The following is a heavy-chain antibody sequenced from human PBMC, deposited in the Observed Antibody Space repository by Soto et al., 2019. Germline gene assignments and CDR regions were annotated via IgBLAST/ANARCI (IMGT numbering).Heavy chain of an antibody. CDR1: GFTFSSYG. Sequence: GSLRLSCAASGFTFSSYGMHWVRQAPGKGLEWVAVISYDGSNKYYADSVKGRFTISRDNSKNTLYLQMNSLRAEDTAVYYCAKDRIYMVRGSRTLDVWGQGNTVTVSS. CDR2: ISYDGSNK. V-gene: IGHV3-30*18. J-gene: IGHJ6*02. D-gene: IGHD3-10*01. CDR3: AKDRIYMVRGSRTLDV.